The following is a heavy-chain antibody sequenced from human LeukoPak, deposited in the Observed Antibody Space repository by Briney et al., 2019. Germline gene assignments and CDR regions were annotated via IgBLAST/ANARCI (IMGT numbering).Heavy chain of an antibody. Sequence: GASVKVSCKASGYTFTSYDINWVRQATGQGLEWMGWMNPNSGDTGYAQKFQDRVTMTRNTSISTAYMELSSLRSDDTAVYYCARGPPNWGHDYWGPGTLVTVSS. CDR3: ARGPPNWGHDY. V-gene: IGHV1-8*01. CDR1: GYTFTSYD. CDR2: MNPNSGDT. J-gene: IGHJ4*02. D-gene: IGHD7-27*01.